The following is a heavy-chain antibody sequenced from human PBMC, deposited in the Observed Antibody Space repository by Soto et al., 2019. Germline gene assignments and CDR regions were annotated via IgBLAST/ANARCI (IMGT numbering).Heavy chain of an antibody. Sequence: SETLSLTCTVSGGSISSYYWSWIRQPPGKGLEWIGYIYYSGSTNYNPSLKSRVTISVDTSKNQFSLKLSSVTAADTAVYYCAREGRITMVRASSGGFAGMDVWDQGTTVTVSS. CDR2: IYYSGST. J-gene: IGHJ6*02. V-gene: IGHV4-59*01. CDR1: GGSISSYY. D-gene: IGHD3-10*01. CDR3: AREGRITMVRASSGGFAGMDV.